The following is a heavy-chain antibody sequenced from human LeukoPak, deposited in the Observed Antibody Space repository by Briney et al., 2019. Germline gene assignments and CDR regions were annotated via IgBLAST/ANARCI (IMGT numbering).Heavy chain of an antibody. Sequence: GGSLRLSCLASGFTFSSYSMSWVRQAPGKGLEWVSAISPDDSTAYYADSVKGRFTIFRDNSKNTLYLQMNSLRAEDTAVYYCAKGDYYGSGSYFPTDYWGQGTLVTVSS. CDR1: GFTFSSYS. D-gene: IGHD3-10*01. J-gene: IGHJ4*02. V-gene: IGHV3-23*01. CDR2: ISPDDSTA. CDR3: AKGDYYGSGSYFPTDY.